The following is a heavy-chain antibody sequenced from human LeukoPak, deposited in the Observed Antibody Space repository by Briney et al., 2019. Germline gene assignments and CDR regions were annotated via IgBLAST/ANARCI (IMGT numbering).Heavy chain of an antibody. J-gene: IGHJ6*03. CDR3: ARALSWTTESYYYMDV. CDR1: GYTFTSYD. V-gene: IGHV1-8*01. D-gene: IGHD3/OR15-3a*01. Sequence: ASVKVSCKASGYTFTSYDINWVRQATGQGLEWMGWMSPNSGNTGYAQKFQGRVTMTKNTSISTAYMDLTSLRSEDTAVYYCARALSWTTESYYYMDVWGKGTTVTVS. CDR2: MSPNSGNT.